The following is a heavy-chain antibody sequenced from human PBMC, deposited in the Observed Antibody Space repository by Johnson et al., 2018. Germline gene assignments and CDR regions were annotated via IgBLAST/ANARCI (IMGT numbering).Heavy chain of an antibody. J-gene: IGHJ3*02. CDR3: SSSIYGSGSYYNSLDALDI. CDR1: GFTFSSYG. CDR2: ISYDGSNK. D-gene: IGHD3-10*01. V-gene: IGHV3-30*03. Sequence: QVQLVQSGGGVVQPGRSLRLSCAASGFTFSSYGMHWVRQAPGKGLEWVAVISYDGSNKYYVDSVKGRFSISRDNSKNTLYLQMNRLRAEDTAGDYCSSSIYGSGSYYNSLDALDIWGQGTMVTVSS.